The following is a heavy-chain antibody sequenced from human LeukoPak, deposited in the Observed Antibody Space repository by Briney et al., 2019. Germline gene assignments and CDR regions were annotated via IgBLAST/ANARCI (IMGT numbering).Heavy chain of an antibody. V-gene: IGHV4-61*02. CDR1: GGSISSGGYY. CDR3: ARGVEDWYYFDY. D-gene: IGHD3/OR15-3a*01. CDR2: LHTTGST. Sequence: SETLSLTCTVSGGSISSGGYYWSWIRQHPGKGLEWIGRLHTTGSTDYNPSLKSRVTISVDTSKNHFSLRVTSVTAADTAVYYCARGVEDWYYFDYWGQGTLVTVSS. J-gene: IGHJ4*02.